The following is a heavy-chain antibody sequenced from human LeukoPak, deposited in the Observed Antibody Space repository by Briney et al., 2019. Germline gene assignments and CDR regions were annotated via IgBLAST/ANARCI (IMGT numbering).Heavy chain of an antibody. J-gene: IGHJ4*02. CDR3: ARDRTGYCTSITCASGVASY. CDR2: IKQDGSEK. Sequence: PGGSLRLSCEASGFTFSSYWMSWVRQAPGKGLEWVANIKQDGSEKYYVDSVKGRFTISRDNAKKSLYLQMNSLRVEDTAVYYCARDRTGYCTSITCASGVASYWGQGTLVTVSS. V-gene: IGHV3-7*01. D-gene: IGHD2-2*01. CDR1: GFTFSSYW.